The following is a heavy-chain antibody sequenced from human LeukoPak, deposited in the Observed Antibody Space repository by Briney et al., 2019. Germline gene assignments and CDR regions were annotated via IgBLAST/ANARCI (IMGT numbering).Heavy chain of an antibody. CDR2: VYHSGGT. Sequence: SETLSLTCTASGYSISSGYYWGWIRQSPGKGLEWIGSVYHSGGTYYNPSLKSPVTISVDTSKNQFSLELSSVTAADTAVYYCARLGAYYYDSSGYYYNRYFDHWGQGILVTVSS. J-gene: IGHJ4*02. CDR3: ARLGAYYYDSSGYYYNRYFDH. D-gene: IGHD3-22*01. CDR1: GYSISSGYY. V-gene: IGHV4-38-2*02.